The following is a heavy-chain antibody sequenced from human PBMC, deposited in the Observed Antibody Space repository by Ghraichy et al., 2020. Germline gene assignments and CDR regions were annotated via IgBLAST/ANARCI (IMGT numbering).Heavy chain of an antibody. Sequence: GESLNISCVASGFTFSSYAMTWVRQAPGKGLEWVSAISGSGDITYYADSVKGRFTISRDNSKNTLYVQMNSLRGEDTAAYYCAKRHYYGSGSMDVWGQGTTFTVSS. V-gene: IGHV3-23*01. CDR3: AKRHYYGSGSMDV. CDR1: GFTFSSYA. J-gene: IGHJ6*02. CDR2: ISGSGDIT. D-gene: IGHD3-10*01.